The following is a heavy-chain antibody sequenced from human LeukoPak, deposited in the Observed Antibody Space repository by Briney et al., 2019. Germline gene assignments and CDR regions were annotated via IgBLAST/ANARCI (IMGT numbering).Heavy chain of an antibody. J-gene: IGHJ4*02. CDR1: GFIFKNAW. V-gene: IGHV3-15*01. CDR3: ATYSSGWKFEH. Sequence: NAGGSLRLSCGASGFIFKNAWMAWVRQAPGKGLEWVARIKTITAVGTSDYGAPVRGRFIISRDDSNDTLHLQMDNLKTEDTGVYYCATYSSGWKFEHWGQGTLVSVSS. D-gene: IGHD3-22*01. CDR2: IKTITAVGTS.